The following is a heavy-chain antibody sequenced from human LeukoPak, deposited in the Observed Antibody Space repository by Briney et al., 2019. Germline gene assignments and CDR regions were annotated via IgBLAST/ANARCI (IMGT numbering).Heavy chain of an antibody. CDR1: GFTVSSNY. V-gene: IGHV3-53*01. D-gene: IGHD6-19*01. J-gene: IGHJ6*03. CDR2: IYGGGST. CDR3: AREVYSSGWAPGRGYYYYMDV. Sequence: GGSLRLSCAASGFTVSSNYMSWVRQAPGKGLEWVSVIYGGGSTYYADSVKGRFTISRDNSKNMLYLQMNSLRAEDTAVYYCAREVYSSGWAPGRGYYYYMDVWGKGTTVTVSS.